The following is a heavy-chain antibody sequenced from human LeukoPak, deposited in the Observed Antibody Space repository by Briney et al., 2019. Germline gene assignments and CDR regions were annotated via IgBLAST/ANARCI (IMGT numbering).Heavy chain of an antibody. CDR3: AKDPRSYIVTTMLFQY. CDR1: GFTFSSCA. D-gene: IGHD5-12*01. Sequence: GGSLRLSCAASGFTFSSCAMSWVRQAPGKGLEWVSAISGNGGSTYYADSVKGRFTISRDNSKNTLYLQINSLRAEDTAVYYCAKDPRSYIVTTMLFQYWGQGTLVTVSS. J-gene: IGHJ4*02. CDR2: ISGNGGST. V-gene: IGHV3-23*01.